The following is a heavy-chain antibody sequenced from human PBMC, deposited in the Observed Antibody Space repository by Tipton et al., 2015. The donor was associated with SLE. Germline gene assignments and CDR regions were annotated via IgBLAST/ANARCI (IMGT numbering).Heavy chain of an antibody. J-gene: IGHJ4*02. CDR3: ARGRYCSGGHCYFADY. V-gene: IGHV3-53*05. D-gene: IGHD2-15*01. CDR2: IYRGGST. CDR1: GFSVRSNY. Sequence: SLRLSCDASGFSVRSNYMSWVRQASGKGLEWVSIIYRGGSTDYANSVRGRFTISRDISKNTVYLQMNSLRHEDAAVYYCARGRYCSGGHCYFADYWGQGTLVTVSS.